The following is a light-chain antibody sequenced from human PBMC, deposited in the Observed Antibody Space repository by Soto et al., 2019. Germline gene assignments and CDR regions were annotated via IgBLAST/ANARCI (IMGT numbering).Light chain of an antibody. CDR3: QSYDSSISEV. V-gene: IGLV1-40*01. CDR1: SSNIGAVYD. J-gene: IGLJ1*01. Sequence: QSVLTQPPSVSGAPGQRVTISCTGSSSNIGAVYDVHWYQQLPGTAPKLLIYGNSNRPSGVPDRFSGSKSGTSASLAITGLQAEDEADYYCQSYDSSISEVFGTGTKVTVL. CDR2: GNS.